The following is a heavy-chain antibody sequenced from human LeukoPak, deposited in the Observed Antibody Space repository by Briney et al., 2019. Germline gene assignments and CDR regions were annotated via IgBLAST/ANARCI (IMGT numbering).Heavy chain of an antibody. CDR2: ISGGGGST. V-gene: IGHV3-23*01. D-gene: IGHD3-10*01. J-gene: IGHJ6*02. Sequence: PGGSLRLSCAASGFTFSSYAMSWVRQAPGKGLEWVSAISGGGGSTYYADSVKGRFTISRDNSKNTLYPQMNSLRAEDTAVYYCAKNKLMVRGVTPYYYYGMDVWGQGTTVTVSS. CDR1: GFTFSSYA. CDR3: AKNKLMVRGVTPYYYYGMDV.